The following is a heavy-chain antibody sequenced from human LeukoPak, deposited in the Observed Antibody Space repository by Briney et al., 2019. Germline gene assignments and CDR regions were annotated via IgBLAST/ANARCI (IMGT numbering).Heavy chain of an antibody. CDR3: ARGSGWPLGGAFDY. V-gene: IGHV5-51*01. D-gene: IGHD6-19*01. J-gene: IGHJ4*02. Sequence: GESLKISCKGSGYHFISYWIGWVRQLPGKGLEWMGIIYPGDSDTRYSPSFQGQVTISADKSITSAYLQWSSLKASDTAMYYCARGSGWPLGGAFDYWGQGTLVTVSS. CDR2: IYPGDSDT. CDR1: GYHFISYW.